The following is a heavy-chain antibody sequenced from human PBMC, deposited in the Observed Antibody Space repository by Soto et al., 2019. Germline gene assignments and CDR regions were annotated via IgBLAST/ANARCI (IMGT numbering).Heavy chain of an antibody. V-gene: IGHV4-59*08. CDR2: ISYVGST. D-gene: IGHD1-26*01. CDR3: ARQSKAWDYLDQ. CDR1: GGPMNNFY. Sequence: PSETLSLTCTVSGGPMNNFYWTWIRLPPGRGLEWIGQISYVGSTNYNPSLKSRVTMPVDMSKNQFSLKLGSVTAADTAVYYCARQSKAWDYLDQWGQGTLVTVSS. J-gene: IGHJ4*02.